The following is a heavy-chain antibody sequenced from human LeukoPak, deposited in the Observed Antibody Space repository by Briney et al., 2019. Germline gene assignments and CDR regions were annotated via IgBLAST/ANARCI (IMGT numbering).Heavy chain of an antibody. D-gene: IGHD3-10*01. CDR1: GYSFTSYW. CDR2: IYPGDSDT. V-gene: IGHV5-51*01. Sequence: VESLKISCKGSGYSFTSYWIGWVRQMPGKCLEWMGIIYPGDSDTSYSPSFQGQVTMSAHKSISTAYLQWSSLKASDTAMYYCARQLGSSGSFGDYWGQGTLVTVSS. J-gene: IGHJ4*02. CDR3: ARQLGSSGSFGDY.